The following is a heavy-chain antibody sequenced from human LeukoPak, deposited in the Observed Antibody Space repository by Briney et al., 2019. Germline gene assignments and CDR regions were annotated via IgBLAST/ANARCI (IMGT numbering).Heavy chain of an antibody. CDR3: AKEVVVASRTFDY. CDR2: ILYDGSNK. J-gene: IGHJ4*02. V-gene: IGHV3-30*18. CDR1: GFTFSSYG. D-gene: IGHD3-22*01. Sequence: GGSLRLSCAASGFTFSSYGMHWVRQAPGKGLEWVAVILYDGSNKYYADSVKGRFTISRDNSKNTLYLQMNSLRAEDTAVYYCAKEVVVASRTFDYWGQGTLVTVSS.